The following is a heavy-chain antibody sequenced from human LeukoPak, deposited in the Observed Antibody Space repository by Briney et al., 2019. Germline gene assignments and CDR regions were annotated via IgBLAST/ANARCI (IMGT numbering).Heavy chain of an antibody. CDR3: ARDPPHGMDV. CDR2: ISSTSSTI. J-gene: IGHJ6*02. CDR1: GFTFANYN. V-gene: IGHV3-48*01. Sequence: GGSLRLSCAASGFTFANYNFNWVRQAPGKGLEWVSYISSTSSTIYYADSMKGRFTISRDNAKNSLYLQMNSLRAEDTAVYYCARDPPHGMDVWGQGTTVTVSS.